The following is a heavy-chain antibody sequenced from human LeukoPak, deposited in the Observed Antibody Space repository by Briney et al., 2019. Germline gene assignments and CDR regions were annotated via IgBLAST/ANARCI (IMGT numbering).Heavy chain of an antibody. Sequence: GGSLRLSCAASGFTFSSYWMHWVRQAPGKGLVWVSRINTDGSSTSYADSVKGRFTTSRDNAKNTLYLQMNSLRAEDTAVYYCARAQGIAAAGPLELDYWGQGTLVTVSS. D-gene: IGHD6-13*01. CDR3: ARAQGIAAAGPLELDY. CDR2: INTDGSST. J-gene: IGHJ4*02. V-gene: IGHV3-74*01. CDR1: GFTFSSYW.